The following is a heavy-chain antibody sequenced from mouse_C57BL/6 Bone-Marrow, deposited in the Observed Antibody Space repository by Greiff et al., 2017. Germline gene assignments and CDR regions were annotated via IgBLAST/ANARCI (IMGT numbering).Heavy chain of an antibody. V-gene: IGHV1-81*01. CDR1: GYTFTSYG. Sequence: VQLQQSGAELARPGASVKLSCKASGYTFTSYGISWVKQRTGQGLEWIGEIYPRSGNTYYNEKFKGKATLTADKSSSTAYMELRSLTSEDSAVYFCARGGEGYYGNFLFAYWGQGTVVTVSA. CDR2: IYPRSGNT. J-gene: IGHJ3*01. CDR3: ARGGEGYYGNFLFAY. D-gene: IGHD2-1*01.